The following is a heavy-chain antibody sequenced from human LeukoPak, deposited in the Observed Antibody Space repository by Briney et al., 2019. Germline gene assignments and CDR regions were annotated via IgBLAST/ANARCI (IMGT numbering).Heavy chain of an antibody. Sequence: GASVKVSCKASGYTFTGYYMHWVRQAPGQGLEWMGWINPNSGGTNYAQKFQGRVTMTRDTSTSTAYMELRSLRSDDTAVYYCARIAGPYSSGWYPFDYWGQGTLVTVSS. CDR2: INPNSGGT. V-gene: IGHV1-2*02. D-gene: IGHD6-19*01. CDR1: GYTFTGYY. J-gene: IGHJ4*02. CDR3: ARIAGPYSSGWYPFDY.